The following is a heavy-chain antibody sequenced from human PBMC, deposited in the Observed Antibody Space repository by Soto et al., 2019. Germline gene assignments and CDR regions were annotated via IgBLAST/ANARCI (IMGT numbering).Heavy chain of an antibody. CDR3: ARDSRGYYYGMDV. Sequence: XSVKVACNASGYPFTSYGISWVRQAPGQGLEWMGWISAYNGNTNYAQKLQGRVTMTTDTSTSTAYMELRSLRSDDTAVYYCARDSRGYYYGMDVWGQGTTVTVSS. J-gene: IGHJ6*02. CDR2: ISAYNGNT. D-gene: IGHD4-17*01. CDR1: GYPFTSYG. V-gene: IGHV1-18*01.